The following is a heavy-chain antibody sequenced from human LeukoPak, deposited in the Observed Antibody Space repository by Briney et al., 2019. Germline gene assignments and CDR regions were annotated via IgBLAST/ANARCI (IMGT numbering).Heavy chain of an antibody. CDR2: IYSGGST. CDR1: GFTVSSNY. Sequence: GGSLRLSCAASGFTVSSNYMSWVRQAPGKGLEWVSVIYSGGSTYYADSVKGRFTISRDNSKNTLYLQMNSLRAEDTAVFYCAKATVTRNWYFDLWGRGTLVTVSS. D-gene: IGHD4-17*01. CDR3: AKATVTRNWYFDL. V-gene: IGHV3-53*01. J-gene: IGHJ2*01.